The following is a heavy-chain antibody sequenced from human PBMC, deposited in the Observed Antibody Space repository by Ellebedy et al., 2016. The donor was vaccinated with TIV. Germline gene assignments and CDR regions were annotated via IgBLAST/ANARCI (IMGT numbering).Heavy chain of an antibody. J-gene: IGHJ4*02. V-gene: IGHV1-69*06. CDR3: ARDGPLGYLP. D-gene: IGHD6-13*01. CDR1: GGTFSSYA. Sequence: SVKVSCXASGGTFSSYAISWVRQAPGQGLEWMGGIIPIFGTANYAQKFQGRVTITADKSTSTAYMELRSLRSDDTAVYYCARDGPLGYLPWGQGTLVTVSS. CDR2: IIPIFGTA.